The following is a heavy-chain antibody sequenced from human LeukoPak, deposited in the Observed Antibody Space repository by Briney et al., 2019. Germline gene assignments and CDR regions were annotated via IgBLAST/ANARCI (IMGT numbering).Heavy chain of an antibody. Sequence: PSETLSLTCTVSGGSISSSSYYWGWIRQPPGKGLEWIGSIYHSGSTYYNPSLKSRVTISVDTSKNQFSLKLSSVTAADTAVYYCARDITNYWGQGTLVTVSS. CDR1: GGSISSSSYY. CDR3: ARDITNY. V-gene: IGHV4-39*07. D-gene: IGHD1-14*01. CDR2: IYHSGST. J-gene: IGHJ4*02.